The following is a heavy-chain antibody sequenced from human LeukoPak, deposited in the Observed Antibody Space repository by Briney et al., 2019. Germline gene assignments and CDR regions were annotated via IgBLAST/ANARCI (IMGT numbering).Heavy chain of an antibody. CDR1: GFTFNIYA. D-gene: IGHD5-18*01. J-gene: IGHJ4*02. CDR3: ATLTANNPSYFDY. V-gene: IGHV3-30*04. CDR2: ISYDGTNK. Sequence: PGGSLRLSCAASGFTFNIYAMHWVRQAPGKGLEWVAVISYDGTNKYYADSVKGRFTISRDNSKNTRYLQMNSLRAEDTAVYYCATLTANNPSYFDYWGQGTLVTVSS.